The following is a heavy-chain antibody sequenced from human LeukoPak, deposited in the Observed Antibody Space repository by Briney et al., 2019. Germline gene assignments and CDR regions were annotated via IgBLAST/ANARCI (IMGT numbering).Heavy chain of an antibody. CDR1: GDSVSSNSAA. CDR2: TYYRSKWYN. CDR3: ARGAYSSGWAYFDH. Sequence: SQTHSLTCAISGDSVSSNSAAWNWIRQSPSRGLEWLGRTYYRSKWYNDYAVSVKSRITINPDTSKNQFSLQLNSVTPEDTAVYYCARGAYSSGWAYFDHWGQGTLVTVSS. V-gene: IGHV6-1*01. D-gene: IGHD6-19*01. J-gene: IGHJ4*02.